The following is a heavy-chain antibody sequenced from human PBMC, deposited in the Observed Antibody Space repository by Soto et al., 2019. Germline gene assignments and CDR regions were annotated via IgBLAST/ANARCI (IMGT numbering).Heavy chain of an antibody. CDR2: INPSGGST. CDR3: ASRCAHCSSSPYYYGMDV. Sequence: ASVKVSCKASGYTFTSYYMHWVRQAPGQGLEWMGIINPSGGSTSYAQKFQGRVTMTRDTSTSTVYMELSSLRSEDTAVYYCASRCAHCSSSPYYYGMDVWGQGTMVTVYS. V-gene: IGHV1-46*01. D-gene: IGHD2-2*01. CDR1: GYTFTSYY. J-gene: IGHJ6*02.